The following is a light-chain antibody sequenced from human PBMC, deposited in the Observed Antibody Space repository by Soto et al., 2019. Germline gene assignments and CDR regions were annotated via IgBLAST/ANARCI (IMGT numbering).Light chain of an antibody. CDR2: YVS. CDR3: SSYTSRSTVL. CDR1: SSDVGGYNY. V-gene: IGLV2-14*03. J-gene: IGLJ2*01. Sequence: QSALTQPASVSGSPGQSITISCTGTSSDVGGYNYVSWYQHHPGKAPKLMIYYVSNRPSGVSNRFSGSKSGNTASLTISGLQAEDEADYYCSSYTSRSTVLFGGGTKLTVL.